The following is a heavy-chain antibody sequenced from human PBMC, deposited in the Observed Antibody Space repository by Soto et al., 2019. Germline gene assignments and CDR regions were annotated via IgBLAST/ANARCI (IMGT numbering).Heavy chain of an antibody. Sequence: EVQLAESGGGLVQPGGSLRLSCVVSGFTLSDHDMDWVRQAPGKGLEWVGRTKRKVESYTKEYAASVKGRFTISRHDSENTLSLKMDSLKTEVMAVYYCLAFLSGRPYWGPGTLVTVSS. CDR2: TKRKVESYTK. CDR3: LAFLSGRPY. V-gene: IGHV3-72*01. J-gene: IGHJ4*03. CDR1: GFTLSDHD. D-gene: IGHD1-1*01.